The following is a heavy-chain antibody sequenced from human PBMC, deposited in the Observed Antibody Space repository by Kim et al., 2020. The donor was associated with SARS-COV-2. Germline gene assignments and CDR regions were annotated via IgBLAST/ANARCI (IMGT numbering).Heavy chain of an antibody. CDR2: IYPGDSDT. CDR3: ARRPLGERGMDV. Sequence: GESLKISCKGSGYSFTNYWIAWVRQMPGKGLEWMGIIYPGDSDTRYSPSFQGQVTISVDKSNSTAHLQWSSLKASDTATYYCARRPLGERGMDVWGQGTTVTVSS. D-gene: IGHD3-10*01. J-gene: IGHJ6*02. V-gene: IGHV5-51*01. CDR1: GYSFTNYW.